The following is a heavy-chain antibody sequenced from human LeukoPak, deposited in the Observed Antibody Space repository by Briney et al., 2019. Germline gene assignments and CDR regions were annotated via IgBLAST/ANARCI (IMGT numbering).Heavy chain of an antibody. V-gene: IGHV3-11*01. CDR1: GLTFSDYY. CDR3: ARLGGAGWSKDY. J-gene: IGHJ4*02. D-gene: IGHD6-19*01. Sequence: GGSLRLSCAASGLTFSDYYMTWIRQTPGKGLEWVTYIDTSATITHYADSLKGRVTVSRDNAKNSLYLQLNGLRAEGTAIYYCARLGGAGWSKDYWGQGTLVTVSS. CDR2: IDTSATIT.